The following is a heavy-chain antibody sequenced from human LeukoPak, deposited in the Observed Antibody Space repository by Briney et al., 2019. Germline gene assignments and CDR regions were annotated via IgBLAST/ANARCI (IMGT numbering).Heavy chain of an antibody. Sequence: SGGSPRLSCAASGFTFSSYSMNWVRQAPGKGLEWVSSISSSSSYIYYADSVKGRFTISRDNAKNSLYLQMNSLRAEDTAVYYCARSLGTVRYFDWLLWLDYWGQGTLVTVSS. CDR3: ARSLGTVRYFDWLLWLDY. J-gene: IGHJ4*02. D-gene: IGHD3-9*01. CDR2: ISSSSSYI. V-gene: IGHV3-21*01. CDR1: GFTFSSYS.